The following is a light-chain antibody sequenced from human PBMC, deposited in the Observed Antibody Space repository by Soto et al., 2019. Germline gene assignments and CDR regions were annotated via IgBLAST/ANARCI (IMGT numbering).Light chain of an antibody. CDR1: QNIGTN. V-gene: IGKV3-20*01. J-gene: IGKJ1*01. CDR2: GAS. Sequence: EIVMTQSPATLSVSPGERATLSCRASQNIGTNLAWFQQKPGQAPRLLIYGASSRATGIPDRFSGSGSGTDFTLTISRLEPEDFAVYYCHQYGSSSWTFGQGTKVEIK. CDR3: HQYGSSSWT.